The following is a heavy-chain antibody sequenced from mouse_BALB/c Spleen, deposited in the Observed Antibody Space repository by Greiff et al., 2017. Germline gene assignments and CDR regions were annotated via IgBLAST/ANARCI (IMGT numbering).Heavy chain of an antibody. CDR1: GFTFSDSY. D-gene: IGHD2-4*01. J-gene: IGHJ3*01. CDR3: ARDDYDSWFAY. Sequence: EVQRVESGGGLVKPGGSLKLSCAASGFTFSDSYMYWVRQTPEKRLEWVATISDGGSYTYYPDSVKGRFTISRDNAKNNLYLQMSSLKSEDTAMYYCARDDYDSWFAYWGQGTLVTVSA. CDR2: ISDGGSYT. V-gene: IGHV5-4*02.